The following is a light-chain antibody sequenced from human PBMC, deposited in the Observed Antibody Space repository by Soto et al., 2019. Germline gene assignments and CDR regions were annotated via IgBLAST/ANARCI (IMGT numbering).Light chain of an antibody. V-gene: IGLV1-47*01. J-gene: IGLJ1*01. Sequence: PTQLPASSATPGQWVPISCYGSSSNIGSNYVYWYQQLPGTAPKLLIYRNNQRPSGVPDRFSGSKSGTSASLAISGLRSEDEADYYCAAWDDSLSGHYVFGTGT. CDR1: SSNIGSNY. CDR3: AAWDDSLSGHYV. CDR2: RNN.